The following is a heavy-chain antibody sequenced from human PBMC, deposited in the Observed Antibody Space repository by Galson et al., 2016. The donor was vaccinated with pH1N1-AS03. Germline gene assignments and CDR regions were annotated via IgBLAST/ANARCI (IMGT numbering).Heavy chain of an antibody. J-gene: IGHJ4*02. D-gene: IGHD4/OR15-4a*01. Sequence: SLRLSCAASGLTVNTNYMSWVRQAPGKGLEWVSTIYSGGRTYYADSGKGRFTISRDNSKNTLYLQMNGLRAEDTAVYYCVRNDYENVDLQGFYFDYWGQGTLVTVSS. V-gene: IGHV3-53*01. CDR1: GLTVNTNY. CDR3: VRNDYENVDLQGFYFDY. CDR2: IYSGGRT.